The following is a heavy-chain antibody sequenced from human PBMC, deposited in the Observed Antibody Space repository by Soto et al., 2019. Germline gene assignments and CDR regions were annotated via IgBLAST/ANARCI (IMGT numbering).Heavy chain of an antibody. Sequence: QVQLVESGGGVVQPGRSLRLSCAASGFTFSSYAMHWVRQAPGKGLEWVAVISYDGSNKYYADSVKGRFTISRDNSKNTLYLQMNSLRAEDTAVYYCARAQFTGYYYYGMDVW. V-gene: IGHV3-30-3*01. J-gene: IGHJ6*01. CDR1: GFTFSSYA. D-gene: IGHD3-16*01. CDR2: ISYDGSNK. CDR3: ARAQFTGYYYYGMDV.